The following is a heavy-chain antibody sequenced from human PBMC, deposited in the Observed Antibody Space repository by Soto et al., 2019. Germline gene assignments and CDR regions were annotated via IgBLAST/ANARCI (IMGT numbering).Heavy chain of an antibody. J-gene: IGHJ4*02. Sequence: QVHLVESGGGVVQPGRSLTLSCTASGFAFSNYGIHWVRQAPGRGLEWVAFIWSDGTKKFYAGSVRGRFTISRDNSKKTIYLQMNSLRAEDTAVYYCARDWWEEPAGKETVSQFDYWGQGTLVTVSS. D-gene: IGHD6-13*01. CDR3: ARDWWEEPAGKETVSQFDY. CDR1: GFAFSNYG. V-gene: IGHV3-33*01. CDR2: IWSDGTKK.